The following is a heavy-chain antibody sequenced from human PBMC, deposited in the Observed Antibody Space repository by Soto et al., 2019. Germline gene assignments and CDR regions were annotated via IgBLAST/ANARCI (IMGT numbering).Heavy chain of an antibody. Sequence: TLSLTFAISGDSVSINSASWNLIRQSPSRGLEWLGRTYYRSKWYNDYAVSVKSRITINPDTSKNQFSLQLNSVTPEDTAVYYCARGVVVVPAALDYWGQGTLVTVSS. V-gene: IGHV6-1*01. CDR3: ARGVVVVPAALDY. J-gene: IGHJ4*02. D-gene: IGHD2-2*01. CDR1: GDSVSINSAS. CDR2: TYYRSKWYN.